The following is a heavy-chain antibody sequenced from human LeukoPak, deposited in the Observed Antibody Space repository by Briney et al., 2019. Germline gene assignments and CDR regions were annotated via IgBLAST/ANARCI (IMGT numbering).Heavy chain of an antibody. CDR1: GGTFSCYA. CDR2: IIPIFGTA. D-gene: IGHD2/OR15-2a*01. CDR3: ARGAPFLPIPDY. J-gene: IGHJ4*02. Sequence: ASVKVSCKASGGTFSCYAISWVRQAPGQGLEWMGGIIPIFGTANYAQKFQGRVTITADESTSTAYMELSSVTAADTAVYYCARGAPFLPIPDYWGQGTLVTVSS. V-gene: IGHV1-69*01.